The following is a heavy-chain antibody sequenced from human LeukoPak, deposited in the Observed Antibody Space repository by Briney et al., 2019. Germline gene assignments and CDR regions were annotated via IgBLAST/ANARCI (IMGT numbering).Heavy chain of an antibody. V-gene: IGHV3-7*03. J-gene: IGHJ4*02. CDR2: IKQDGSEK. Sequence: GGSLRLCCAASGFTFSSYWMSWVRQAAGKGLEWVANIKQDGSEKYYVDPVKGRFTISRDNAKNSLYLQMNSLRAEDTAVYYCARSPPRGREGYWGQGTLVTVSS. CDR3: ARSPPRGREGY. CDR1: GFTFSSYW. D-gene: IGHD5-24*01.